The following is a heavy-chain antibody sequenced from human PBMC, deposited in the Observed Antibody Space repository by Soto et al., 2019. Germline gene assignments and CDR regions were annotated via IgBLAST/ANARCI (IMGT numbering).Heavy chain of an antibody. V-gene: IGHV3-30*18. CDR1: GFTFSSYG. CDR2: ISYDGSNK. J-gene: IGHJ4*02. Sequence: PGGSLRLSCAASGFTFSSYGMHWVRQAPGKGLEWVAVISYDGSNKYYADSVKGRFTISRDNSKNTLYLQMNSLRAEDTAVYYCAKSEQQLVKFVDYWGQGTLVTVSS. D-gene: IGHD6-13*01. CDR3: AKSEQQLVKFVDY.